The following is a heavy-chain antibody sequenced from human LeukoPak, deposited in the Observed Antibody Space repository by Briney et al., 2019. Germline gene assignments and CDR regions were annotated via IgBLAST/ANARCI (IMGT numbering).Heavy chain of an antibody. D-gene: IGHD6-19*01. CDR2: IYYSGST. Sequence: SETLPLTCTVSGGSITSSNYYWGWIRQPPGKGLEWIGGIYYSGSTYYNPSLKSRVTISVDTSKNQFSLKLSSVTAADTAVYYCASCIAVAGTRWFDPWGQGTLVTVSS. CDR1: GGSITSSNYY. V-gene: IGHV4-39*01. CDR3: ASCIAVAGTRWFDP. J-gene: IGHJ5*02.